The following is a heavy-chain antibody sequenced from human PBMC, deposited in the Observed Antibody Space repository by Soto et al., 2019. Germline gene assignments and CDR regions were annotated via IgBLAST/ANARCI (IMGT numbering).Heavy chain of an antibody. CDR1: GASISSGDYY. D-gene: IGHD5-12*01. J-gene: IGHJ6*02. CDR3: ALRFGTA. Sequence: SETLSLTCTVSGASISSGDYYLTWIRQPPEKGLEWIGYIYYSWTTYYNPSLKSRVSISLDTSKNRYSLQLTSVTASDTGVYYCALRFGTAWGQGTTVTVSS. CDR2: IYYSWTT. V-gene: IGHV4-30-4*01.